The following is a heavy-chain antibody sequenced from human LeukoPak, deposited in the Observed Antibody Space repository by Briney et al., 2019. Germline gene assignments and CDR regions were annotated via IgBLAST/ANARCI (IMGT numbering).Heavy chain of an antibody. CDR3: ARYSEVMVPAAMPSGYDYWLYYYYYGMDV. CDR2: IKQDGSEK. V-gene: IGHV3-7*01. CDR1: GFTFSSYW. J-gene: IGHJ6*02. Sequence: PGGSLRLSCAASGFTFSSYWMSWVRQAPGKGLEWVANIKQDGSEKYYVDSVKGRFTISRDNAKNSLYLQMNSLRAEDTAVYYCARYSEVMVPAAMPSGYDYWLYYYYYGMDVWGQGTTVTASS. D-gene: IGHD2-2*01.